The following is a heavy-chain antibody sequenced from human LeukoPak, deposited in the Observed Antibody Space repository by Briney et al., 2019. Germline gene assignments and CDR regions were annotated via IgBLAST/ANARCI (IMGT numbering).Heavy chain of an antibody. Sequence: GASVKVSCKASGYTFTSYGISWVRQAPGQGLEWMGWISAYNGNTNYAQKLQGRVTMTTDTSTSTAYMELRSLRSDDTAVYYCAKHKENYGDSCLDDYWGQGTLVTASS. J-gene: IGHJ4*02. CDR1: GYTFTSYG. D-gene: IGHD4-17*01. CDR3: AKHKENYGDSCLDDY. CDR2: ISAYNGNT. V-gene: IGHV1-18*01.